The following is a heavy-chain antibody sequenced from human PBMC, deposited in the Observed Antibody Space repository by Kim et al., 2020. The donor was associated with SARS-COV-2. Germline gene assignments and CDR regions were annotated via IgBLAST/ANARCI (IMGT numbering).Heavy chain of an antibody. CDR3: AREYSAFDF. D-gene: IGHD5-12*01. CDR2: IHYSGST. Sequence: SETLSLTCTVSGGSISFYYWSWLRQPPGKGLEWIGYIHYSGSTSYYPSLKSRVTISVDTSRNQLSLKMTSVTAADTATYFCAREYSAFDFWGQGTQVTVS. CDR1: GGSISFYY. J-gene: IGHJ4*02. V-gene: IGHV4-59*01.